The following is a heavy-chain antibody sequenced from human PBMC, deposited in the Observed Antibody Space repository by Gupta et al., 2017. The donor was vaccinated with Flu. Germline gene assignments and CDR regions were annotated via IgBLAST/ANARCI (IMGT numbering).Heavy chain of an antibody. CDR1: GFTFDDFG. V-gene: IGHV3-30*18. D-gene: IGHD2-15*01. Sequence: QEKVVASGGGVVPPGRPLRLSCRASGFTFDDFGMHWVRQAPGKGLEWVAVISYEGSNRFYVDSVKGRFSISRDNDKNTVSLEMNDLRREDAAVYYCVKPGGECAGSCYGTQFDLWGQGTLVTVSS. CDR3: VKPGGECAGSCYGTQFDL. CDR2: ISYEGSNR. J-gene: IGHJ4*02.